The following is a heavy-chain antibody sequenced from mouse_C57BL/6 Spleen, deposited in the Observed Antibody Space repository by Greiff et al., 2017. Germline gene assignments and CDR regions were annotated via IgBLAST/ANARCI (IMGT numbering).Heavy chain of an antibody. CDR2: INPSTGGT. J-gene: IGHJ1*03. CDR1: GYSFTGYY. Sequence: VQLKQSGPELVKPGASVKISCKASGYSFTGYYMNWVKQSPEKSLEWIGEINPSTGGTTYNQKFKAKATLTVDKSSSTAYMQLKSLTSEDSAVYYCARESNRYFDVWGTGTTVTVSS. D-gene: IGHD2-5*01. V-gene: IGHV1-42*01. CDR3: ARESNRYFDV.